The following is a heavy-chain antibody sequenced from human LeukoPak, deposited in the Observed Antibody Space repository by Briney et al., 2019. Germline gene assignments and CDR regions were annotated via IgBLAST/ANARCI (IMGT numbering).Heavy chain of an antibody. D-gene: IGHD3-9*01. CDR1: GFTFSSYA. Sequence: GGSLRLSCAASGFTFSSYAMPWVRQAPGKGLEWVAVISYDGSNKYYADSVKGRFTISRDNSKNTLYVEMNTLRAEDTAVYYCAKWGDYDILTGYYVSDFWGQGTLVTVSS. J-gene: IGHJ4*02. CDR2: ISYDGSNK. CDR3: AKWGDYDILTGYYVSDF. V-gene: IGHV3-30*04.